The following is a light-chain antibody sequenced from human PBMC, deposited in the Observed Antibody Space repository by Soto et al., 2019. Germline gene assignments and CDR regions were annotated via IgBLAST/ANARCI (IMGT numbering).Light chain of an antibody. CDR2: DAS. CDR1: QSISSW. V-gene: IGKV1-5*01. Sequence: DIQMTQSPSTLSASVGDRLTITCRASQSISSWLAWYQQKPGKAPKLLIYDASSLESGVPSRFSGHGSGTEFTLTISSLQPDDSASYYCQQYNSYSKTFGQGTKVDIK. J-gene: IGKJ1*01. CDR3: QQYNSYSKT.